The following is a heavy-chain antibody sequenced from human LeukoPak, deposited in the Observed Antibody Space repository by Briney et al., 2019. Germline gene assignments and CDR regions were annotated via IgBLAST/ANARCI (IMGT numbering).Heavy chain of an antibody. J-gene: IGHJ4*02. V-gene: IGHV3-7*01. CDR1: GFTFSRYW. CDR3: ARLLVYNSGGEAFDH. D-gene: IGHD1-20*01. CDR2: IKQDGSGK. Sequence: PGGSLRLSCAASGFTFSRYWMSWVRQAPGKGLEWVANIKQDGSGKYYVDSVKGRFTISRDNAKNSVYVKMNSLRAEDTVVYYCARLLVYNSGGEAFDHWGQGTLVTVSS.